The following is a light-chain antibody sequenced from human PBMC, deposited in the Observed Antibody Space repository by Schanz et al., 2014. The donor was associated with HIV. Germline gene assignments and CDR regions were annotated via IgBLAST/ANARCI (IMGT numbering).Light chain of an antibody. Sequence: QSVLTQPASVSGSPGQSITISCTGTSSDVGSYNLLSWYQQYPGKAPKLMIYEISKWPSGVSNRFSGSKSGNTASLTISGLQAEDEADYYCCSYTGSGTLVFGGGTKLTVL. CDR3: CSYTGSGTLV. CDR1: SSDVGSYNL. J-gene: IGLJ2*01. CDR2: EIS. V-gene: IGLV2-23*02.